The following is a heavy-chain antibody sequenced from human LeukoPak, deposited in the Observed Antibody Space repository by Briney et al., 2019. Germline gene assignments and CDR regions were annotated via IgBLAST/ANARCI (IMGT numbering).Heavy chain of an antibody. V-gene: IGHV3-48*04. CDR1: GFTFSSYS. J-gene: IGHJ1*01. CDR3: AKNPHDPVVTPEQYFQH. CDR2: ISSSSSTI. D-gene: IGHD4-23*01. Sequence: GGSLRLSCAASGFTFSSYSMNWVRQAPGKGQEWVSYISSSSSTIYNADSVKGRFTISRDNAKNSLYLQMNSLRAEDTAVYYCAKNPHDPVVTPEQYFQHWGQGTLVTVSS.